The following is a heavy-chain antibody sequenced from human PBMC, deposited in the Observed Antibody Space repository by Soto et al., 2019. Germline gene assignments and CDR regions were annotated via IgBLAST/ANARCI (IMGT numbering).Heavy chain of an antibody. V-gene: IGHV4-34*01. CDR1: GGSFSGYS. CDR3: ARARSDYSNHIYYILDV. J-gene: IGHJ6*02. CDR2: ITHTGTT. Sequence: SETLSLTCAVYGGSFSGYSWTWLRQPPGKGLEWIGEITHTGTTEYNPALKSRVTMSADTSKNQFSLRMTSVTAADTAVYYCARARSDYSNHIYYILDVWGQGTTVTVSS. D-gene: IGHD5-12*01.